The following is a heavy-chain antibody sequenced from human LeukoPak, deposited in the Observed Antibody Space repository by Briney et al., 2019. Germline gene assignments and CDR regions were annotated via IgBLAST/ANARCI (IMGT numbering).Heavy chain of an antibody. J-gene: IGHJ4*02. D-gene: IGHD3-22*01. CDR2: INWNGGST. V-gene: IGHV3-20*04. CDR1: GFTFDDYG. CDR3: ARDANYYDSSGYYFRPPVGYFDW. Sequence: GGSLRLSCAASGFTFDDYGMSWVRQAPGKGLEWVSGINWNGGSTGYADSVKGRFTISRDNAKNSLFLQMNSLRAEDTALYYCARDANYYDSSGYYFRPPVGYFDWWGQGSLV.